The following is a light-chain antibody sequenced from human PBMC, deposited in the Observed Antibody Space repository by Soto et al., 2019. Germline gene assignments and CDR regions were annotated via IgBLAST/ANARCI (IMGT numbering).Light chain of an antibody. J-gene: IGKJ1*01. Sequence: DIMLTQSQATLSLSTGERATISCRASQSVSSYLAWYQQKPGQAPRLLIYDASNRATGIPARFSGSGSGTDFTLTISRLEPEDFAVYYCQQYNNWPPWTFGQGTKVDIK. CDR1: QSVSSY. CDR2: DAS. V-gene: IGKV3-11*01. CDR3: QQYNNWPPWT.